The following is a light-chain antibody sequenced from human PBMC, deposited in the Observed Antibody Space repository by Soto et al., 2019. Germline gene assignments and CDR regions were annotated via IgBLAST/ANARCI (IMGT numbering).Light chain of an antibody. V-gene: IGLV7-46*01. Sequence: QAVVTQEPSLTVSPGGTVTLTCGSSTGPVTSSQFPYWFQQKPGQAPRTLIYETDHKHSTAPARFSGSLLGGKAALTLSGEQPEDEAQYFCCLSYSDGREVFGGGTKLTVL. CDR3: CLSYSDGREV. CDR1: TGPVTSSQF. J-gene: IGLJ2*01. CDR2: ETD.